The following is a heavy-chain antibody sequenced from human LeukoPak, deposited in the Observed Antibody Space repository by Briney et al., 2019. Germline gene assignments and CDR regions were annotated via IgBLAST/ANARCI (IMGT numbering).Heavy chain of an antibody. CDR2: IYFGGST. Sequence: KASETLSLTCTVSRGSISSGGHYWSWIRQHPGRGLEWIGYIYFGGSTYYNPSLKSRVTISLDTFKNQFSLKLNSVTAADTAIYYCARNILGSDTFDIWGQGTLVTVSS. CDR1: RGSISSGGHY. CDR3: ARNILGSDTFDI. V-gene: IGHV4-31*03. D-gene: IGHD7-27*01. J-gene: IGHJ3*02.